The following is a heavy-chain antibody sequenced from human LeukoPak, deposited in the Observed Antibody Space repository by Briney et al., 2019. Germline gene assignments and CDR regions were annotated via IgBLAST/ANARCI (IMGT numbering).Heavy chain of an antibody. J-gene: IGHJ4*02. V-gene: IGHV3-74*01. CDR1: GFMFSGYW. D-gene: IGHD4-23*01. CDR2: TNGDGTRA. CDR3: ARGRPHGNDY. Sequence: GGSLRLSCVGSGFMFSGYWMHWVRQVPGKGLVWVSRTNGDGTRADYADTVKGRFTISRDNAKNTLYLQMNSLRVEDTAVYYCARGRPHGNDYWGQGTLVTVSS.